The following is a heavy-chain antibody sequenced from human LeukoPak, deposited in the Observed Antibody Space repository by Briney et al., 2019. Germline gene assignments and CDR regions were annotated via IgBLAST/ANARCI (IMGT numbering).Heavy chain of an antibody. J-gene: IGHJ6*02. CDR3: ATGYLVTAGLMDV. Sequence: AAVKVSCKVSRYTLTELSMFSLRQAPGKGREWMGGFDPEDVKSIYGQKFQGRVTMTEDTSTDTAYMELSSLRYGDTAIYCATGYLVTAGLMDVWGQGTTVTVSS. V-gene: IGHV1-24*01. D-gene: IGHD6-13*01. CDR2: FDPEDVKS. CDR1: RYTLTELS.